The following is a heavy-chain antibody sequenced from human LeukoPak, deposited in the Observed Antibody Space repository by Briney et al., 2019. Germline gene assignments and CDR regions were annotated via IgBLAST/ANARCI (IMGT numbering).Heavy chain of an antibody. CDR1: GFTFSSYW. J-gene: IGHJ4*02. Sequence: GGSLRLSCAASGFTFSSYWMSWVRQAPGKGLEWVANIKQDGSEKYYVDSVKGRFTISRDSAKNSLYLQMNSLRAEDTAVYYCARDPGGYDSSGYYCTDYFDYWGQGTLVTVSS. CDR3: ARDPGGYDSSGYYCTDYFDY. V-gene: IGHV3-7*01. D-gene: IGHD3-22*01. CDR2: IKQDGSEK.